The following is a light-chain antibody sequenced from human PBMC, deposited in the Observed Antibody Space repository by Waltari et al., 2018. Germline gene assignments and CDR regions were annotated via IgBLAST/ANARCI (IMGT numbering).Light chain of an antibody. CDR2: EAS. J-gene: IGKJ2*01. CDR3: QHYGRSSST. V-gene: IGKV3-20*01. CDR1: QSLTNND. Sequence: EIVLTQFPGTVSLSPGEPATLSCGASQSLTNNDLAWDQQKPGQSPRLLIYEASTRATGIPDRFSGSASGTDFTLTISRLESEDFAMYYCQHYGRSSSTFGQGTKLEIK.